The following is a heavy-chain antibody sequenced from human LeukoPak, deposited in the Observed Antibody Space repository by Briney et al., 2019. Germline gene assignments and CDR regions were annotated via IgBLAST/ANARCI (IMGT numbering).Heavy chain of an antibody. CDR2: IYSGGRT. Sequence: GGSLRLSCAASGFTVSSTYMNWVRQAPGKGLEWVSVIYSGGRTYYAGSVKGRFTISRDNSKNTLYLQMNSLRVEDTAVYHCAKGYYQSGRPDSYNWLDPWGQGTLVTVSS. J-gene: IGHJ5*02. D-gene: IGHD3-10*01. CDR3: AKGYYQSGRPDSYNWLDP. CDR1: GFTVSSTY. V-gene: IGHV3-53*05.